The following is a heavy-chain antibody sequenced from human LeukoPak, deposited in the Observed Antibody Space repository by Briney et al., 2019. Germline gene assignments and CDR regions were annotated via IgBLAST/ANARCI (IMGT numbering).Heavy chain of an antibody. D-gene: IGHD5-24*01. Sequence: GGSLRLSCAASGFTFSSYAMSWVRQAPGKGLEWVSDISGSGGSTYYADSVKCRFPISTHNSNNTLYLQINSLTAEDTAVYYCAREGRWLHLDGDAFDIWGQGTMVTVSS. V-gene: IGHV3-23*01. CDR1: GFTFSSYA. CDR2: ISGSGGST. CDR3: AREGRWLHLDGDAFDI. J-gene: IGHJ3*02.